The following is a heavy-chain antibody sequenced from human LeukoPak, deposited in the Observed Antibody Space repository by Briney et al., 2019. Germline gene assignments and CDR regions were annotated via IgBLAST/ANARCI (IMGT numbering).Heavy chain of an antibody. V-gene: IGHV3-30*03. J-gene: IGHJ4*02. CDR1: GFTFSSYG. CDR2: ISYDGSNK. CDR3: ARGQGDFWSGYYDYFDY. Sequence: GGSLRLSCAASGFTFSSYGMHWVRQAPGKGLEWVAVISYDGSNKYYADSVKGRFTISRDNSKNTLYLQMNSLRAEDTAVYYCARGQGDFWSGYYDYFDYWGQGTLVTVSS. D-gene: IGHD3-3*01.